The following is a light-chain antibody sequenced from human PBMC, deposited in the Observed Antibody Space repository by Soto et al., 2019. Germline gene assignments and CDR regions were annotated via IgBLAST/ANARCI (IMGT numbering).Light chain of an antibody. CDR1: SSDVGYYNR. CDR3: SLYTSSTLYV. J-gene: IGLJ1*01. Sequence: QSALTQPPSVSGSPGQSVTISCTGTSSDVGYYNRVSWYQQPPGTAPKLLIYEVSNRPSGVPDRFPGSKSGNTASLTISGLQGEDEADYYCSLYTSSTLYVFGTGTKVTVL. V-gene: IGLV2-18*01. CDR2: EVS.